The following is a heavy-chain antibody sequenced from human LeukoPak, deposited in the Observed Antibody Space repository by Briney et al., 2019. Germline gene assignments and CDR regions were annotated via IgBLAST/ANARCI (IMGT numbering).Heavy chain of an antibody. CDR2: INPNSGGT. CDR1: GYTFTGYY. J-gene: IGHJ4*02. Sequence: ASVKVSCKASGYTFTGYYMRWVRQAPGQGLEWMGWINPNSGGTNYAQKFQGRVTMTRDTSIRTAYMELSRLRSDDTAVYYCATTYSSGWYFDYWGQGTLVTVSS. D-gene: IGHD6-19*01. CDR3: ATTYSSGWYFDY. V-gene: IGHV1-2*02.